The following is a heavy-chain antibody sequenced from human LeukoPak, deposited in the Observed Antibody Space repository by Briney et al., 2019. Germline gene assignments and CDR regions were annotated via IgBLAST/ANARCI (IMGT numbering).Heavy chain of an antibody. CDR1: GGSISSGDYY. CDR2: IYYSGST. J-gene: IGHJ4*02. V-gene: IGHV4-30-4*01. CDR3: ARAPPYYDSSGYYFDY. D-gene: IGHD3-22*01. Sequence: PSQTLSLTCTVSGGSISSGDYYWSWIRHPPGEGLEWIGYIYYSGSTYYNPSLKSRVTISVDTSKNQFSLKLSSVTAADTAVYYCARAPPYYDSSGYYFDYWGQGTLVTVSS.